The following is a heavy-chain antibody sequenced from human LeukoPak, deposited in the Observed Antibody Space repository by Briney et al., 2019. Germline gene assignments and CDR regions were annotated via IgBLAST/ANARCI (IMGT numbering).Heavy chain of an antibody. CDR2: IWYDGSNK. V-gene: IGHV3-33*01. J-gene: IGHJ4*02. Sequence: GGSLRLSCAASGFTFSSYGMHWVRQAPGKGLEWVAVIWYDGSNKYYADSVKGRFTISRDNSKNTLYLQMNSLRAEDTAAYYCARDSFTYCGGDCYSDYRGQGTLVTVSS. CDR1: GFTFSSYG. CDR3: ARDSFTYCGGDCYSDY. D-gene: IGHD2-21*02.